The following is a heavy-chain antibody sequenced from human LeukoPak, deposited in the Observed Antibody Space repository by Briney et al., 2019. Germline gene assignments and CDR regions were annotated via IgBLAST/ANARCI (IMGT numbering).Heavy chain of an antibody. Sequence: PSETLSLTCTISGGSISSSSYYWGWIRQPPGKGLEWIGSIYYSGSTYYNPSLKSRVTISVDTSKNQFSLKLSSVTAADTAVYYCARDKEGGVSIWGQGTMVTVSS. J-gene: IGHJ3*02. CDR1: GGSISSSSYY. V-gene: IGHV4-39*02. CDR3: ARDKEGGVSI. CDR2: IYYSGST. D-gene: IGHD1-26*01.